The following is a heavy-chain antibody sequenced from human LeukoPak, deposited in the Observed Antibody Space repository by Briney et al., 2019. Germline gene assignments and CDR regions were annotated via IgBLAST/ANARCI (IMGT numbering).Heavy chain of an antibody. V-gene: IGHV4-59*02. Sequence: PSETLSLTCTISGGSVSDYYWSWIRQSPGKGLEWIGYIYHTGSTSYSPSLKSRVTISVDTSKNQFSLKLSSVTAADTAVYYCARMYSSSWYVDYWGQGTLVTVSS. CDR3: ARMYSSSWYVDY. CDR2: IYHTGST. CDR1: GGSVSDYY. D-gene: IGHD6-13*01. J-gene: IGHJ4*02.